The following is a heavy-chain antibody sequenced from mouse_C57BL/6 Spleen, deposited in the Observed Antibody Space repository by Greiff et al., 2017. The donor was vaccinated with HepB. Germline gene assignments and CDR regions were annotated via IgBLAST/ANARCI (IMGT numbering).Heavy chain of an antibody. CDR3: ARVTYPPYYFDY. CDR2: INPNNGGT. V-gene: IGHV1-26*01. Sequence: VQLQQSGPELVKPGASVKISCKASGYTFTDYYMNWVKQSHGKSLEWIGDINPNNGGTSYNQKFKGKATLTVDKSSSTAYMELRSLTSEDSAVYYCARVTYPPYYFDYWGQGTTLTVSS. CDR1: GYTFTDYY. J-gene: IGHJ2*01. D-gene: IGHD2-13*01.